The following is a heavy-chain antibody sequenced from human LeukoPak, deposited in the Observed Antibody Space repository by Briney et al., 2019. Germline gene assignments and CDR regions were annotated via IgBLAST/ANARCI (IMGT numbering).Heavy chain of an antibody. D-gene: IGHD2-2*01. Sequence: SETLSLTCTVSGSISSYYWSWIRPPPGKGLGWIGYIYTSGSTNYNPSLKSRVTISVDTSKNQFSLDLSSVTAADTAVYYCARQKCTSTSCLTKNAFDIWGQGTMITVSA. V-gene: IGHV4-4*09. CDR1: GSISSYY. CDR2: IYTSGST. J-gene: IGHJ3*02. CDR3: ARQKCTSTSCLTKNAFDI.